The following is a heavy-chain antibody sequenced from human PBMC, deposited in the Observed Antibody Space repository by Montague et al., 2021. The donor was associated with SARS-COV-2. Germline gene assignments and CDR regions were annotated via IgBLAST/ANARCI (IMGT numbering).Heavy chain of an antibody. CDR1: GGSFSGYY. CDR2: INHSGST. Sequence: SETLSLTCAVYGGSFSGYYWNWFRQPPGKGLEWIGEINHSGSTNYNPSLKSRVTISVDTSKNQFSLKLSSVTAADTAVYYCARGITVTTFYYYYGMDVWGQGTTVTVSS. V-gene: IGHV4-34*01. CDR3: ARGITVTTFYYYYGMDV. J-gene: IGHJ6*02. D-gene: IGHD4-17*01.